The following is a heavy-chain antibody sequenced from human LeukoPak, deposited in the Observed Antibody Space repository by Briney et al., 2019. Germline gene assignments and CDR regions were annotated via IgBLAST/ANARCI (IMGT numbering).Heavy chain of an antibody. CDR2: INPNSGGT. CDR3: ARASAPSTAARLGNCFDP. J-gene: IGHJ5*02. V-gene: IGHV1-2*02. D-gene: IGHD6-6*01. CDR1: GYTFTGYY. Sequence: VSVKVSCKASGYTFTGYYMYWVRQAPGQGLEWMGWINPNSGGTNYAQKFQGRVTMTRDTSISTAYMELSRLRSDDTAVYYCARASAPSTAARLGNCFDPWGQGTLVTVSS.